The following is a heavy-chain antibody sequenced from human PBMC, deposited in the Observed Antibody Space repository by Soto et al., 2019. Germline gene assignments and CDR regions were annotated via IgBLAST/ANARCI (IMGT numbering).Heavy chain of an antibody. CDR3: AKSHHYSNFDP. Sequence: EVQLLESGGGLAQPGGSLRLSCAASGFTFSIYAISWVRQAPGKGLEWVSTISGSGSSTYYADSVKGRFTISKDNSKDTLYLQMNSLRADDTAVYYWAKSHHYSNFDPWGRGKLDTDYS. V-gene: IGHV3-23*01. J-gene: IGHJ5*02. CDR1: GFTFSIYA. D-gene: IGHD6-13*01. CDR2: ISGSGSST.